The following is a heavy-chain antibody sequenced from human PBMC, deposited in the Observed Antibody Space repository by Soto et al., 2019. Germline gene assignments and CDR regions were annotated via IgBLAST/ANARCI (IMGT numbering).Heavy chain of an antibody. J-gene: IGHJ4*02. CDR1: GDSFSSSNW. D-gene: IGHD2-15*01. CDR3: GRSPRRVDGKWYVDY. Sequence: QVQLQESGPGLVKPSGTLSLSCGVSGDSFSSSNWWTWIRQPPGKGLEWIGDILHTGHTDISPSLRSRITISIDTSKKEFSLKMTSVTAADTAVYYCGRSPRRVDGKWYVDYWAPGALVIVAS. V-gene: IGHV4-4*02. CDR2: ILHTGHT.